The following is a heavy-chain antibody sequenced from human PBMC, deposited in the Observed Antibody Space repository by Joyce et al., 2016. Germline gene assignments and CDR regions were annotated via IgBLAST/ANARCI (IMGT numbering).Heavy chain of an antibody. V-gene: IGHV3-33*01. CDR3: ARDRVRADY. CDR2: IWYDGSNK. CDR1: GLTFSNYG. D-gene: IGHD3-16*02. J-gene: IGHJ4*02. Sequence: QVQLVESGGGVVQPGRSLRLSCAASGLTFSNYGMQWVRQAPGKGLEWVAAIWYDGSNKYYSDSVKGRFTISRDNSKNTLYLQMNSLRAEDTAVYYCARDRVRADYWGQGILVTVSS.